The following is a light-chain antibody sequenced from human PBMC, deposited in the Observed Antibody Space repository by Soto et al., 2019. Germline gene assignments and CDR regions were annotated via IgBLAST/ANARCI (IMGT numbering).Light chain of an antibody. J-gene: IGLJ2*01. V-gene: IGLV2-14*01. CDR3: SSYTSSSRV. CDR2: EVS. CDR1: SSDVGGYNY. Sequence: QSALTQPASVSGSPGQSITISCTGTSSDVGGYNYVSWYQQHPGKAPKLMIYEVSNRPSGVSNRFSGSKSGNTASLTISGRQAEDEADYYCSSYTSSSRVFGGGTKVTVL.